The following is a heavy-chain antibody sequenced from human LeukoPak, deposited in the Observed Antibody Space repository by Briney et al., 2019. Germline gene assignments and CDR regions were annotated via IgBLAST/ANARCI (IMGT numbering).Heavy chain of an antibody. CDR1: GFTFSSYW. V-gene: IGHV3-7*01. D-gene: IGHD2-2*02. J-gene: IGHJ4*02. CDR3: ARDAEVVPAAIDYFDY. CDR2: IKQDGCEK. Sequence: PGGSLRLSCAASGFTFSSYWMSWVRQAPGKGLEWVANIKQDGCEKYYVDSVKGRFTISRDNAKNSLYLQMNSLRAEDTAVYYCARDAEVVPAAIDYFDYWGQGTLVTVSS.